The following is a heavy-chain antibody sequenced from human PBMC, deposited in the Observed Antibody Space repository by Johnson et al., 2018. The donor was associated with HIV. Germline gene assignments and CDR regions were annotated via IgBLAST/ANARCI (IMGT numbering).Heavy chain of an antibody. Sequence: VQLVESGGGVVQPGGSLRLSCAASGFIFNSYGMHWVRQAPGKGLEWVAFIRYDGSNNYYIESVKGRFTISRKNSKNTLYLQMNSLRAEETALYYCARAIEVVVYAIRGRAFDIWGQGTMVTVSS. CDR2: IRYDGSNN. CDR1: GFIFNSYG. J-gene: IGHJ3*02. CDR3: ARAIEVVVYAIRGRAFDI. V-gene: IGHV3-30*02. D-gene: IGHD2-8*02.